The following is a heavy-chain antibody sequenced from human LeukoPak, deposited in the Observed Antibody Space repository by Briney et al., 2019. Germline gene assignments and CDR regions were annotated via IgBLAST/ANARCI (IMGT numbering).Heavy chain of an antibody. CDR1: GFTFSSYE. J-gene: IGHJ4*02. CDR2: ISSSGSTI. Sequence: GGSLGLSCAASGFTFSSYEMNWVRQAPGKGLEWVSYISSSGSTIYYADSVKGRFTISRDNAKNSLYLQMNSLRAEDTAVYYCARDKGTYYYDSSPEGYWGQGTLVTVSS. D-gene: IGHD3-22*01. CDR3: ARDKGTYYYDSSPEGY. V-gene: IGHV3-48*03.